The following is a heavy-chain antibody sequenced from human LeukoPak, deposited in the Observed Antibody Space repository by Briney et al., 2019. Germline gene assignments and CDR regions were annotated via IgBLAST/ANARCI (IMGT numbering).Heavy chain of an antibody. CDR1: GGSISSYY. CDR3: ARDLKYGDYPNWFDP. Sequence: SETLSLTCTVSGGSISSYYWSWIRQPPGKGLKWIGYIYYSGSTNYNPSLKSRVTISVDTSKNQFSLKLSSVTAADTAVYYCARDLKYGDYPNWFDPWGQGTLVTVSS. D-gene: IGHD4-17*01. V-gene: IGHV4-59*01. CDR2: IYYSGST. J-gene: IGHJ5*02.